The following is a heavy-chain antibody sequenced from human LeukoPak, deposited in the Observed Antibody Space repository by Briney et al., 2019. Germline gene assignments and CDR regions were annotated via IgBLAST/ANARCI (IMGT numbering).Heavy chain of an antibody. CDR3: ARGTSGLVTTNDY. Sequence: ASVKVSCKASGYTFTSYAMNWVRQAPGQGLGWMGWINTNTGNPTYVQGFTGRFVFSLDTSVSTAYLQITSLKAEDTAVYYCARGTSGLVTTNDYWGQGTLVTVSS. J-gene: IGHJ4*02. CDR1: GYTFTSYA. CDR2: INTNTGNP. D-gene: IGHD3/OR15-3a*01. V-gene: IGHV7-4-1*02.